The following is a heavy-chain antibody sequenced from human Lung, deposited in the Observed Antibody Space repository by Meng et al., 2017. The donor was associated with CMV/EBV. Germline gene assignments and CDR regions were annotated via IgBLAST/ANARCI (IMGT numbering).Heavy chain of an antibody. CDR3: ARVGDDIGSCTTTSCHNGYYFDY. D-gene: IGHD2-2*02. CDR1: GFTVSSNY. J-gene: IGHJ4*02. Sequence: GEXXKIPCAASGFTVSSNYMSWVRQAPGKGLEWVSIIYSGGDTYYVDSVKGRFTISRDISTNTLSLQLNNLRAEDSAVYYCARVGDDIGSCTTTSCHNGYYFDYWXQGTLVTVSS. CDR2: IYSGGDT. V-gene: IGHV3-53*01.